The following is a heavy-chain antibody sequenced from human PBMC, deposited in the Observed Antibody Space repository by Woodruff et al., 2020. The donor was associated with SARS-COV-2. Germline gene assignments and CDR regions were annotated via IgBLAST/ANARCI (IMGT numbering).Heavy chain of an antibody. V-gene: IGHV3-30*18. CDR2: ISHDGSTK. CDR3: AKDGRAYAFWTSPRLTNYLYFFMDV. D-gene: IGHD3-3*01. J-gene: IGHJ6*02. Sequence: PGKGLQWVAVISHDGSTKQYADSVKGRFTVSRDNPKKTVDLLMSSVRPDDTAVYYCAKDGRAYAFWTSPRLTNYLYFFMDVWG.